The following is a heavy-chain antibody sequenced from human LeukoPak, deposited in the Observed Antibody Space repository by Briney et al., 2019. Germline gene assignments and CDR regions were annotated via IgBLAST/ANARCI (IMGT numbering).Heavy chain of an antibody. Sequence: GGSLRLSCAASGFSLSDYAVSWIRQAPGKRMEWISYRSSSGSATYYAESVTGRFTISRDHSNNSVYLDMNSLRVEDTALYYCARGFYGIRWGVFDVWGQGTMVSVSS. CDR2: RSSSGSAT. V-gene: IGHV3-11*04. J-gene: IGHJ3*01. CDR3: ARGFYGIRWGVFDV. D-gene: IGHD4-23*01. CDR1: GFSLSDYA.